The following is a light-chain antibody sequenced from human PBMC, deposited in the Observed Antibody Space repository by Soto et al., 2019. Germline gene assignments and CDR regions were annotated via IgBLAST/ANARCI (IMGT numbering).Light chain of an antibody. CDR1: LRISSY. CDR3: QQLTDWPPQWT. J-gene: IGKJ1*01. Sequence: EVVLTQSPDTLSLPPGARATLSCRASLRISSYFAWYQQKPGQAPRLLIYDASSRAPGIPARFSGSGSGTDFTLTISSLEPEDFAVYYCQQLTDWPPQWTFGQGTKVEIK. V-gene: IGKV3-11*01. CDR2: DAS.